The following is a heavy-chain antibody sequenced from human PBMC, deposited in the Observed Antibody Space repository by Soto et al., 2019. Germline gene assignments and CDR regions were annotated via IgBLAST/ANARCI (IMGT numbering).Heavy chain of an antibody. J-gene: IGHJ4*02. D-gene: IGHD3-16*01. CDR1: TSNLKNYA. Sequence: GGSLRLSCVDSTSNLKNYAMAWVRQAPGKGLEWVSALTDTGGSTYYAASVKGRFTISRDNSRNTLFPHMDRLRVDDTAVYYCAKIKGAITFLHFDTWGQGTLVTVSS. CDR3: AKIKGAITFLHFDT. V-gene: IGHV3-23*01. CDR2: LTDTGGST.